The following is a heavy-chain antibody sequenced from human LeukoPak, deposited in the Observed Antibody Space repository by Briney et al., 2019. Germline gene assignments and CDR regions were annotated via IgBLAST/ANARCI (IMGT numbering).Heavy chain of an antibody. CDR3: ARGPGHSFKY. J-gene: IGHJ4*02. V-gene: IGHV4-34*01. Sequence: SETLSLTCAVSDLSFTHYHGTWIRQSPGKGLEWLGDFSHTGNTHYNPSLKSRVTVSVDISADMSTTRVSLNLKSVTAADTAIYYCARGPGHSFKYWGQGTRVTVSS. D-gene: IGHD1-1*01. CDR1: DLSFTHYH. CDR2: FSHTGNT.